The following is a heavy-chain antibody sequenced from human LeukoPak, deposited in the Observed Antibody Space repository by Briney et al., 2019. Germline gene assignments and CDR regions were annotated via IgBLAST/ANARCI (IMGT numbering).Heavy chain of an antibody. CDR2: IIPIFGTA. Sequence: SVKVSCKASGGTFSSYAISWVRQAPGQGLEWMVGIIPIFGTANYAQKFQGRVTITADESTSTAYMELSSLRSEDTAVYYCAREGTGSGSYNWFDPWGQGTLVTVSS. D-gene: IGHD3-3*01. CDR1: GGTFSSYA. V-gene: IGHV1-69*13. CDR3: AREGTGSGSYNWFDP. J-gene: IGHJ5*02.